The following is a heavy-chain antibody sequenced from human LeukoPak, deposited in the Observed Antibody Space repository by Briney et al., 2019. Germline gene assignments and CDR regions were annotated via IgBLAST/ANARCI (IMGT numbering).Heavy chain of an antibody. CDR1: GGSISSSSYY. D-gene: IGHD3-3*01. V-gene: IGHV4-39*01. Sequence: SETRSLACTVAGGSISSSSYYWGWIRQPPGKGLEWIGSIYYSGSTYCSPALKSRVTISVDTSKNQFSLKLSSVTAADTVVYYCARHHDFWSGYLDYWGQGPLVTVSS. CDR3: ARHHDFWSGYLDY. CDR2: IYYSGST. J-gene: IGHJ4*02.